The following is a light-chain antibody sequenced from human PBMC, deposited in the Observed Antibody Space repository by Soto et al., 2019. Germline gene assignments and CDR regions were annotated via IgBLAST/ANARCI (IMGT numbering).Light chain of an antibody. V-gene: IGKV3-20*01. CDR1: QSVSSSY. CDR3: QQYGRSPRT. CDR2: GAS. Sequence: ENVLTQSPGTLSLSPGERATLSCRASQSVSSSYLAWYQQKPGQAPRLLIYGASNRATGIPDRFSGSGSGTDSTLTISRLEPEDFAVYYCQQYGRSPRTFGQGTKVDIK. J-gene: IGKJ1*01.